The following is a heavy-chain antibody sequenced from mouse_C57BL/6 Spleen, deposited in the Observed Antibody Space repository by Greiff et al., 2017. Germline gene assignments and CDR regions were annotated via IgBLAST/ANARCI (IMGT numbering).Heavy chain of an antibody. D-gene: IGHD1-1*01. Sequence: EVQLVESGGGLVKPGGSLKLSCAASGFPFSSYAMSWVRQTPEKRLEWVATISDGGSYTYYPDNVKGRFTISRDNAKNNLYLQRSHMKSEDTAMYYCARDYGSNYYAMDYWGQGTSVTGSS. V-gene: IGHV5-4*01. CDR2: ISDGGSYT. CDR3: ARDYGSNYYAMDY. J-gene: IGHJ4*01. CDR1: GFPFSSYA.